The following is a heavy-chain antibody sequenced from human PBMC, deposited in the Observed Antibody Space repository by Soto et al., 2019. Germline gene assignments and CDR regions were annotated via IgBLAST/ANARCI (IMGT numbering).Heavy chain of an antibody. J-gene: IGHJ5*02. V-gene: IGHV1-69*02. Sequence: QVQLVQSGAEVKKPGSSVKVSCKASGGTFISYTISWVRQAPGQGLEWMGRIIPILGIANYAQKFQGRVTITADKSTSTAYMELSSLRSEDTAVYYCAYCSSTSCYSVGWFDPWGQGTLVTVSS. CDR2: IIPILGIA. CDR3: AYCSSTSCYSVGWFDP. D-gene: IGHD2-2*01. CDR1: GGTFISYT.